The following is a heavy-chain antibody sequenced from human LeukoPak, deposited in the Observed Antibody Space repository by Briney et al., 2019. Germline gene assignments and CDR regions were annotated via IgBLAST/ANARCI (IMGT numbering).Heavy chain of an antibody. V-gene: IGHV3-23*01. CDR2: ISGSGGST. J-gene: IGHJ4*02. CDR3: AKEYYSGSFFDY. CDR1: GFTFSSYA. Sequence: PGGSLRLSCAVSGFTFSSYAMSWVRQAPGKGLEWVSGISGSGGSTYYADSVKGRFTISRDNSKNTVNLQMNSLRAEDTAVYYCAKEYYSGSFFDYWRQGTLVTVSS. D-gene: IGHD1-26*01.